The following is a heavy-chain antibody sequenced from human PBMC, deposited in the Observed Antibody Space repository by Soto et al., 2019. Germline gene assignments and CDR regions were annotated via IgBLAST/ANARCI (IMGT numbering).Heavy chain of an antibody. CDR1: GFTFNSHW. CDR3: ARDPRDSYHSPPDY. J-gene: IGHJ4*02. D-gene: IGHD5-12*01. Sequence: EVQLVESGGGLVQPGGSLRLSCVPSGFTFNSHWMHWVRQAPGKGLVWVSRINGEGSTTRYADSVRGRFTISRDNAKNTLYLQMNSLRVDDTAVYYCARDPRDSYHSPPDYWGQGTLVTVSS. V-gene: IGHV3-74*01. CDR2: INGEGSTT.